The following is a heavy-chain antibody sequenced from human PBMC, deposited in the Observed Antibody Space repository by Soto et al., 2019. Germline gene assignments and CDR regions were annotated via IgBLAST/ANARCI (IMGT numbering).Heavy chain of an antibody. CDR2: LFNSGST. Sequence: PSETLSLTCTASGGSVSSGTNYWSWIRQPPGKGLEWIGYLFNSGSTNYNPSLKSRVTISVDTSKNQFSLKLSSVTAADTAMYHCARASGSLKPRVWFDPWGQGTLVTVSS. D-gene: IGHD1-26*01. CDR1: GGSVSSGTNY. V-gene: IGHV4-61*01. J-gene: IGHJ5*02. CDR3: ARASGSLKPRVWFDP.